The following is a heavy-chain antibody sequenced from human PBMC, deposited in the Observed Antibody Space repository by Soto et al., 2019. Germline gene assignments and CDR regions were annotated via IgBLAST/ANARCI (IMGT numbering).Heavy chain of an antibody. Sequence: GGSLRLSCAASGFTFSSYEMNWVRQAPGKGLEWVSYISSSGSTIYYADSVKGRFTISRDNAKNSLYLQMNSLRAEDTAVYYCAVTAEVRVPPLDYWGQGTLVTVSS. CDR3: AVTAEVRVPPLDY. D-gene: IGHD7-27*01. V-gene: IGHV3-48*03. J-gene: IGHJ4*02. CDR2: ISSSGSTI. CDR1: GFTFSSYE.